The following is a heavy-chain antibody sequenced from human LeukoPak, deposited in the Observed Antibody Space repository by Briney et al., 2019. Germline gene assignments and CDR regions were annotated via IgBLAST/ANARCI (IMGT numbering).Heavy chain of an antibody. CDR1: GFNFRTYS. CDR2: ISSSSSTI. J-gene: IGHJ4*02. D-gene: IGHD1-26*01. V-gene: IGHV3-48*02. Sequence: GGSLRLSCVASGFNFRTYSMNWVRQAPGKGLEWVSYISSSSSTIYYADSVKGRFTISRDNAKNSLYLQMNSLRDEDTAVYYCARVQRELDYWGQGTLVTVSS. CDR3: ARVQRELDY.